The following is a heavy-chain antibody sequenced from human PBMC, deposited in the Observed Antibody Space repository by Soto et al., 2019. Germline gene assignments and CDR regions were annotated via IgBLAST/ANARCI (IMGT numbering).Heavy chain of an antibody. CDR3: ARDPVGATTGGAFDI. D-gene: IGHD1-26*01. Sequence: GGSLRLSCAASGFTFSSYGMHWVRQAPGKGLEWVAVIWYDGSNKYYADSVKGRFTISRDNSKNTLYLQMNSLGAEDTAVYYCARDPVGATTGGAFDIWGPGTMVNVSS. CDR1: GFTFSSYG. J-gene: IGHJ3*02. V-gene: IGHV3-33*01. CDR2: IWYDGSNK.